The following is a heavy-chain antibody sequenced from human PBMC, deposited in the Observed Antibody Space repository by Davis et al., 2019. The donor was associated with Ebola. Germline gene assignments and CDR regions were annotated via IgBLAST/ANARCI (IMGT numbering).Heavy chain of an antibody. D-gene: IGHD1-1*01. V-gene: IGHV1-18*04. CDR2: INPYNGNT. CDR1: GYTFTNYG. Sequence: ASVKVSCKASGYTFTNYGITWVRQAPGQGLEWMGWINPYNGNTNYAQNVQGRVIMTSDTATTTAYMEVGSLSSDDTAVDYCARAQFPTTSDHWGQGTLVTVSS. CDR3: ARAQFPTTSDH. J-gene: IGHJ4*02.